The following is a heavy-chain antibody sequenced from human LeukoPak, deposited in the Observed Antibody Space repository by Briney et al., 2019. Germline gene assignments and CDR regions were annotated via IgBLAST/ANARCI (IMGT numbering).Heavy chain of an antibody. Sequence: KPSETLSLTCTVSGDSISSYYWSWIRQPPGKGLEWIGYIYYSGSTNYSPSLKSRVTISVDTSRNQFSLKLISLTAADTAVYYCARVPVQDWYFDLWGRGTLVTVSS. CDR3: ARVPVQDWYFDL. J-gene: IGHJ2*01. CDR2: IYYSGST. V-gene: IGHV4-59*01. CDR1: GDSISSYY.